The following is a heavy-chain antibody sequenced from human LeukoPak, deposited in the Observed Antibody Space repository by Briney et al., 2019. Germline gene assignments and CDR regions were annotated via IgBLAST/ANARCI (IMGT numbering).Heavy chain of an antibody. V-gene: IGHV3-33*01. CDR3: ARLERGGYSMNWYFDL. J-gene: IGHJ2*01. CDR2: IWQDGSIK. D-gene: IGHD3-22*01. CDR1: GFSFSNHG. Sequence: PGTSLRLSCAASGFSFSNHGMDWVRQAPGKGLEWVAVIWQDGSIKKYADSVKGRFTISRDNSKNTLYLQMNSLRVEDTAVYYCARLERGGYSMNWYFDLWGRGTLVTVSS.